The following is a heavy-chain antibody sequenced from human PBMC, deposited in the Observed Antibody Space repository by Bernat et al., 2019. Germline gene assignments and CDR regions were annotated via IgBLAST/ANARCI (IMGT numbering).Heavy chain of an antibody. CDR1: GGTFSSYA. V-gene: IGHV1-69*01. Sequence: QVQLVQSGAEVKKPGASVKVSCKASGGTFSSYAISWGRQAPGQGLEWMGGIIPICGTANYAQKLQGRVTITAEESTSTDYMELSSLSSEETAVYYCARDQGIAAAGTVYWGQGTLVTVSS. J-gene: IGHJ4*02. D-gene: IGHD6-13*01. CDR2: IIPICGTA. CDR3: ARDQGIAAAGTVY.